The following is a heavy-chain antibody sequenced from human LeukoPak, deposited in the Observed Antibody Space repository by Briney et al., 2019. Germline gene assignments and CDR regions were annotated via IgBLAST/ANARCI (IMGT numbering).Heavy chain of an antibody. J-gene: IGHJ5*02. V-gene: IGHV4-34*01. CDR1: GGSFSGYY. D-gene: IGHD3-22*01. Sequence: PSETLSLTCAVYGGSFSGYYWSWIRQPPGKGLEWIGETNHSGSTNYNPSLKSRVTISVDTSKNQFSLKLSSVTAADTAVYYCARRYDSSGYYYSNWFDPWGQGTLVTVSS. CDR2: TNHSGST. CDR3: ARRYDSSGYYYSNWFDP.